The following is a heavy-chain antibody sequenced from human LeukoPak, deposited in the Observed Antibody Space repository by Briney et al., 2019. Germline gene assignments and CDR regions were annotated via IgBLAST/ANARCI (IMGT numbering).Heavy chain of an antibody. D-gene: IGHD3-9*01. CDR2: IIPIFGTA. CDR1: GYTFTGYY. J-gene: IGHJ4*02. CDR3: ARASNDYDILTGYYRGGRGYYFDH. Sequence: GASVKVSCKASGYTFTGYYMHWVRQAPGQGLEWMGGIIPIFGTANYAQKFQGRVTITADKSTSTAYMELSSLRSEDTAVYYCARASNDYDILTGYYRGGRGYYFDHWGQGTLVTVSS. V-gene: IGHV1-69*06.